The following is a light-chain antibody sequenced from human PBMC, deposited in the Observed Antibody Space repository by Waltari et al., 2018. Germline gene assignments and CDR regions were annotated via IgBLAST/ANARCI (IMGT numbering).Light chain of an antibody. CDR1: QSISSY. V-gene: IGKV1-39*01. CDR2: AAS. J-gene: IGKJ1*01. Sequence: DIQMTQSPSSLSASVGDRVTITCRASQSISSYLNWYQQKPGKAPKPLIYAASILQSGVPSRFSGSGSGTDFTLTISSLQPEDFATYYCQQSYSTPWTFGQGTKVEIK. CDR3: QQSYSTPWT.